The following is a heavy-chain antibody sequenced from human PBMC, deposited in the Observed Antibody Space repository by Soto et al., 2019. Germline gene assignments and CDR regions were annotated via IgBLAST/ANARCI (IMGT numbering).Heavy chain of an antibody. CDR2: IYSNDDT. V-gene: IGHV4-39*01. D-gene: IGHD3-9*01. J-gene: IGHJ6*02. CDR3: ARLNGFFDGTTCRGYSGMDV. CDR1: GGSVSSNDFS. Sequence: QLQLQESGPGLVKPSETLSLTCAVSGGSVSSNDFSWGWVRQSPETGLEWLATIYSNDDTYYNPSLLSRVTIXVXTAXIECSLVLNSVTAADTAVYYCARLNGFFDGTTCRGYSGMDVWGRGTTVTVSS.